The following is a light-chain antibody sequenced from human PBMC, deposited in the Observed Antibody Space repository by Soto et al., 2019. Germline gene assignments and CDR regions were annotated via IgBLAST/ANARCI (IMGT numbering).Light chain of an antibody. CDR3: QSYDSSLRGRV. J-gene: IGLJ3*02. Sequence: QSVLTQPPSVSGAPGQRVTISCTGSSSNIGAGYDVHWYQQLPGTAPKLLIYGNSNRPSGVPDRFSGSKSGTSASLAITGLQAEGEAEYYRQSYDSSLRGRVFGGGTKVTVL. V-gene: IGLV1-40*01. CDR1: SSNIGAGYD. CDR2: GNS.